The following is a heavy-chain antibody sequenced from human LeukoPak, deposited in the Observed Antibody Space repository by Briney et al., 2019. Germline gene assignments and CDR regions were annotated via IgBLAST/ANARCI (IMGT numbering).Heavy chain of an antibody. D-gene: IGHD4-23*01. CDR2: IYPGDSDT. CDR1: GYRFSNYW. V-gene: IGHV5-51*01. J-gene: IGHJ4*02. Sequence: GESLKISCKGSGYRFSNYWIGWVRQMPGKGLEWMGIIYPGDSDTRYSPSFQGQVTISTDKSISTAYLQWSSLKASDTAMYYCARLTLMTTMITPYDYWGQGTLVTVSS. CDR3: ARLTLMTTMITPYDY.